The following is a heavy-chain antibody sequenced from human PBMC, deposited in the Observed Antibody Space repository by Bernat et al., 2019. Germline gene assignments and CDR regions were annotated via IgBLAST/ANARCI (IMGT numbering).Heavy chain of an antibody. D-gene: IGHD4-17*01. J-gene: IGHJ3*02. CDR2: IYYSGST. V-gene: IGHV4-59*08. CDR1: GGSISSYY. CDR3: ARTNGVYDAFDI. Sequence: QVQLQESGPGLVKPSETLSLTCTVSGGSISSYYWSWIRQPPGKGLEWIGYIYYSGSTNYNPSLKSRVTISVDTSKNQFSLKLSSVTAADPAVYYCARTNGVYDAFDIWGQGTMVTVSS.